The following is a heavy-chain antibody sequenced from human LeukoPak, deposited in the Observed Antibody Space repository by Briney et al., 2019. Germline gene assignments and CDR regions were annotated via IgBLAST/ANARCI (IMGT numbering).Heavy chain of an antibody. V-gene: IGHV4-59*01. CDR1: GCTISSYY. CDR2: IYYSGST. Sequence: SGTLSLTCTASGCTISSYYWSWIRQAPGKGLEWVGYIYYSGSTNYNPSLESRVTISVDTSKNQFYLKLSSVTAADTAVYYCAREFRRWLGGYYYYYMDVWGKGTTVTVSS. J-gene: IGHJ6*03. CDR3: AREFRRWLGGYYYYYMDV. D-gene: IGHD1-26*01.